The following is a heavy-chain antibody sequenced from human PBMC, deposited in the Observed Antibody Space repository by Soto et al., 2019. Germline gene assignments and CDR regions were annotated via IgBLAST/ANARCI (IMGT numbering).Heavy chain of an antibody. Sequence: EVQLVESGGGLVKPGGSLRLSCAASGFTFSNAWMSWVRQAPGKGLEWVGRIKSKTDGGTTDYAEPVKGRFTISRDDSKNTLYLQMNSLKTEDTAVYYCTTDPLPRPGSSGWYTWLDPWGQGTLVTVSS. CDR1: GFTFSNAW. D-gene: IGHD6-19*01. J-gene: IGHJ5*02. CDR3: TTDPLPRPGSSGWYTWLDP. CDR2: IKSKTDGGTT. V-gene: IGHV3-15*01.